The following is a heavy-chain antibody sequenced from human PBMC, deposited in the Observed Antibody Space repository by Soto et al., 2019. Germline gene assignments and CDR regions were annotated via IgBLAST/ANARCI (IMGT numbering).Heavy chain of an antibody. J-gene: IGHJ6*02. CDR3: ARHGGGSSWYDGMDV. V-gene: IGHV4-39*01. Sequence: SETLSLTCTVSGGSISSSSYYWGWIRQPPGKGLEWIGSIYYSGSTYYNPSLKSRVTISVDTAKNQFSLKLSSVTAADTAVYYCARHGGGSSWYDGMDVWGQGTKVTVSS. CDR1: GGSISSSSYY. CDR2: IYYSGST. D-gene: IGHD6-13*01.